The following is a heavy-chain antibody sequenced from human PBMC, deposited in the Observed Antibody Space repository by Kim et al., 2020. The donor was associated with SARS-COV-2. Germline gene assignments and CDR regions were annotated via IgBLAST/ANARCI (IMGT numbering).Heavy chain of an antibody. CDR2: YYGGNT. V-gene: IGHV4-39*01. J-gene: IGHJ4*02. Sequence: YYGGNTYYNPSLKSRVTMSLNTSKNQFFLKLNSVTVADTAVYYCARKKDYWGQGTLVTVSS. CDR3: ARKKDY.